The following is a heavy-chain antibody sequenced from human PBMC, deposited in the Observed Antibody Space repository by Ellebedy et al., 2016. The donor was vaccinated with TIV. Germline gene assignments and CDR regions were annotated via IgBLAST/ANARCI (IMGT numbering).Heavy chain of an antibody. Sequence: AASVKVSCKASGGTFSSYSMIWVRQAPGQGLEWMGGIIPIFGTPDYAQSFQGRVTITADTSTSTAYMELSSLRSEDTAVDYCARGTYSSSWYGMDFWGQGTPVTVSS. CDR2: IIPIFGTP. V-gene: IGHV1-69*06. D-gene: IGHD6-13*01. CDR1: GGTFSSYS. J-gene: IGHJ4*02. CDR3: ARGTYSSSWYGMDF.